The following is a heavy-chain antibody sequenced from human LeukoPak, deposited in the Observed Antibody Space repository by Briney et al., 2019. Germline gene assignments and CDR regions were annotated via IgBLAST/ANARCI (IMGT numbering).Heavy chain of an antibody. CDR1: GXTVSSNY. J-gene: IGHJ6*02. D-gene: IGHD3-9*01. V-gene: IGHV3-66*01. CDR3: ARTVIDYDILTGYYPSGMDV. CDR2: IYSGGST. Sequence: PGGSLRLSCAASGXTVSSNYMSWVRQAPGKGLEWVSVIYSGGSTYYADSVKGRFTISRDNSKNTLYLQMNSLRAEDTAVYYCARTVIDYDILTGYYPSGMDVWGQGTTVTVSS.